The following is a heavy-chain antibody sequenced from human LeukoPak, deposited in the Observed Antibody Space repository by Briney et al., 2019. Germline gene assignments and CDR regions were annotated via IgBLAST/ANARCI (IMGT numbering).Heavy chain of an antibody. CDR1: GGSFSGYY. CDR2: INHSGST. CDR3: ARLTVDFWSGYQSYYYMDV. Sequence: PSETLSLTCAVYGGSFSGYYWSWIRQPPGKGLEWIGEINHSGSTNYNPSLKSRVTISVDTSKNQFSLRLSSVTAADTAVYYCARLTVDFWSGYQSYYYMDVWGKGTTVTVSS. D-gene: IGHD3-3*01. V-gene: IGHV4-34*01. J-gene: IGHJ6*03.